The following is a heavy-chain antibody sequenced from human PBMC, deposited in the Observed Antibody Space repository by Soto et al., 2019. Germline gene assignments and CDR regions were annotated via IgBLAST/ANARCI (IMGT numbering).Heavy chain of an antibody. CDR2: IDPSDSYT. V-gene: IGHV5-10-1*01. CDR3: ARHLPGPLDAFDI. J-gene: IGHJ3*02. Sequence: PGESLKISCKGSGYSFTSYWIGWVRQMPGKGLEWMGSIDPSDSYTNYSPSFQGHVTISADKSISTAYLQWSSLKASDTAMYYCARHLPGPLDAFDIWGQGTMVTVSS. CDR1: GYSFTSYW. D-gene: IGHD3-3*02.